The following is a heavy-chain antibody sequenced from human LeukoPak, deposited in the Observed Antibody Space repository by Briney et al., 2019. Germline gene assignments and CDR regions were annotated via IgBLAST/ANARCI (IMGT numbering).Heavy chain of an antibody. V-gene: IGHV3-23*01. Sequence: EGSLRLSCAASGFTFSSYAMSWVRQAPGKGLEWVSAISGSGGSTYYADSVKGRFTISRDNSKNTLYLQMNSLRAEDTAVYYCAKSIMITFGGVIALGDAFDIWGQGTMVTVSS. CDR3: AKSIMITFGGVIALGDAFDI. D-gene: IGHD3-16*02. J-gene: IGHJ3*02. CDR1: GFTFSSYA. CDR2: ISGSGGST.